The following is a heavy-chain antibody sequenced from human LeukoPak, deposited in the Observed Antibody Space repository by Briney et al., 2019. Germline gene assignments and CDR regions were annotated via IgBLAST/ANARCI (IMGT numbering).Heavy chain of an antibody. D-gene: IGHD3-10*01. CDR2: IDQDGHEK. Sequence: GGSLRLSCAVSGFTLRDHWMTWIRQAPGKGLEWVANIDQDGHEKYYVDSVKGRFTVSRDNAKNSLYLQMNGLRGEDTAVYYCASPRGVWGQGSLVTVSS. V-gene: IGHV3-7*01. CDR1: GFTLRDHW. CDR3: ASPRGV. J-gene: IGHJ4*02.